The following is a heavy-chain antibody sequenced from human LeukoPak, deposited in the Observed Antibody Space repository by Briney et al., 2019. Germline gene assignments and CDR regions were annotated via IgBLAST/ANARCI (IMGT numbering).Heavy chain of an antibody. CDR2: INHSGST. D-gene: IGHD3-10*01. CDR3: ARGPGSDY. CDR1: GGSFSGYY. Sequence: SETLSLTCAVYGGSFSGYYWSWICQPPGKGLEWIGEINHSGSTNYNPSLKSRVTISVGTSKNQFSLKLSSVTAADTAVYYCARGPGSDYWGQGTLVTVSS. V-gene: IGHV4-34*01. J-gene: IGHJ4*02.